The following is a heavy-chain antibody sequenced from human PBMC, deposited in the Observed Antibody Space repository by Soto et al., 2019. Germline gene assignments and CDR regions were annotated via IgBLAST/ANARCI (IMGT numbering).Heavy chain of an antibody. CDR1: GFTVSNNY. V-gene: IGHV3-66*01. CDR3: ARDGRYCSGGSCYYYYYYMDA. Sequence: EVQLVESGGGLVQPGGSLRLSCAASGFTVSNNYMSWVRQAPGKGLEWVSLVYSGGSTYYADSVKGRFTISRDNSKNTLYLQMNSLRAEDTAVYYCARDGRYCSGGSCYYYYYYMDAWGKGTTVTVSS. J-gene: IGHJ6*03. D-gene: IGHD2-15*01. CDR2: VYSGGST.